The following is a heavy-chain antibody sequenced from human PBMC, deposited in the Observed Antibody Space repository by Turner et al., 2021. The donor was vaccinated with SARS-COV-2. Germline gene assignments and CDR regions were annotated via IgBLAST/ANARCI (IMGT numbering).Heavy chain of an antibody. CDR3: ARVRSSSWRFDP. D-gene: IGHD6-13*01. J-gene: IGHJ5*02. V-gene: IGHV3-7*01. CDR1: GFTFSSYW. Sequence: EVQLVESGGGLVQPGGSLRLSWAASGFTFSSYWMSWVRQAPGKGLEWVANIRQDGSEKYYVDSVKGRFTISRDNAKNSLYLQMNSLRAEDTAVYYCARVRSSSWRFDPWGQGTLVTVSS. CDR2: IRQDGSEK.